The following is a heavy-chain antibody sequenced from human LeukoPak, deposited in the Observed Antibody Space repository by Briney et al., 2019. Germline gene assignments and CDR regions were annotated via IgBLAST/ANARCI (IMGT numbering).Heavy chain of an antibody. CDR1: GYTFTSYD. CDR3: ARGTIGYYMGEYYYYGMDV. CDR2: MNPNSGNT. J-gene: IGHJ6*02. D-gene: IGHD3-3*01. V-gene: IGHV1-8*01. Sequence: GASVKVSCKASGYTFTSYDINWMRQATGQGLEWMGWMNPNSGNTGYAQKFQGRVTMTRNTSISTAYMELSSLRSEDTAVYYCARGTIGYYMGEYYYYGMDVWGQGTTVTVSS.